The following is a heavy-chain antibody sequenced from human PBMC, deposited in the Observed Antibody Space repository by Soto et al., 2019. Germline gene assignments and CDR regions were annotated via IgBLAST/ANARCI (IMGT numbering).Heavy chain of an antibody. Sequence: GASVKVSCKASGYTFTDNGITWVRQAPGQGLEWMGWISCYNGDTKYAQKLQGRVTMTTDTSTSTAYMELRSLRSDDTAVYYCARDGDFWSGYYRDEEVADAFDIWGQGTMVTVSS. CDR3: ARDGDFWSGYYRDEEVADAFDI. CDR2: ISCYNGDT. CDR1: GYTFTDNG. V-gene: IGHV1-18*01. D-gene: IGHD3-3*01. J-gene: IGHJ3*02.